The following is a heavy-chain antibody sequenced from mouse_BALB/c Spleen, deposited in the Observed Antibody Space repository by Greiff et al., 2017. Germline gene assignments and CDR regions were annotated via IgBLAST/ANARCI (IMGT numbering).Heavy chain of an antibody. V-gene: IGHV1-11*01. CDR3: AGGLRGDSAMDY. CDR2: IYPVSGET. D-gene: IGHD2-4*01. Sequence: QVQLKQSGAELASPGASVTLSCKASGYTFTDYIMNWVKKRPGQGLEWIGTIYPVSGETNYNQKFMGKATFSVDRSSSTVYMVLNSLTSEGPAVYSCAGGLRGDSAMDYWGQGTSVTVSS. CDR1: GYTFTDYI. J-gene: IGHJ4*01.